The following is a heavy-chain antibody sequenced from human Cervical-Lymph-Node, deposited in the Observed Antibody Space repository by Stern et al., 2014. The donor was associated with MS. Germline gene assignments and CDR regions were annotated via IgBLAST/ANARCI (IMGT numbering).Heavy chain of an antibody. D-gene: IGHD3-3*01. CDR2: IYWDDDK. Sequence: QVTLRESGPTLVKPTQTLTLTCTFSGFSLSTGGMGVGWVRQPPGQALEWLALIYWDDDKRYSPSLKDRLTITKDTSKNQVVLTMTNMDPVDTATYYCAQDFWLIHRWGQGTLVTVSP. CDR3: AQDFWLIHR. J-gene: IGHJ4*02. V-gene: IGHV2-5*02. CDR1: GFSLSTGGMG.